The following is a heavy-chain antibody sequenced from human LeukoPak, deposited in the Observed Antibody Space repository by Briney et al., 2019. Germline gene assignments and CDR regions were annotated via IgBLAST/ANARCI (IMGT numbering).Heavy chain of an antibody. CDR3: ASQLLKGGGYVGY. V-gene: IGHV3-7*03. CDR2: IKQDGSEK. Sequence: PGGSLRLSCAASGFTFSSSAMTWVRQAPGKGLEWVANIKQDGSEKYYVDSVKGRFTISRDNAKNSLYLQMNSLRAEDTAVYYCASQLLKGGGYVGYWGQGTLVTVSS. D-gene: IGHD3-10*01. CDR1: GFTFSSSA. J-gene: IGHJ4*02.